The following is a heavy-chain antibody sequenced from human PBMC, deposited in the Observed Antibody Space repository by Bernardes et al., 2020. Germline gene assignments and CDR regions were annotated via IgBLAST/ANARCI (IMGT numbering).Heavy chain of an antibody. CDR2: ISVYSGST. V-gene: IGHV1-18*01. CDR3: AGVWGGFLEWLREDYFDY. D-gene: IGHD3-3*01. Sequence: ASVKVSCQAAGYTFTSNAISWVRQAPGQGLEWMGWISVYSGSTNYAQKFRGRVTMTRDTSTSTAYMELRGLRSDDTALYYCAGVWGGFLEWLREDYFDYWGQGTPLTVSS. CDR1: GYTFTSNA. J-gene: IGHJ4*02.